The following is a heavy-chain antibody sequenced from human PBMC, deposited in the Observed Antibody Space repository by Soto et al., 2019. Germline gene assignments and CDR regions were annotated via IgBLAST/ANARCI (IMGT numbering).Heavy chain of an antibody. V-gene: IGHV4-59*12. CDR2: IYYSGST. Sequence: PSETLSLTCTVSGGPISSYYWSWIRQPPGKGLEWIGYIYYSGSTNYNPSLKSRVTISVDTSKNQFSLKLSSVTAADTAVYYCARDRAGLLGIWNYYYYMDVWGKGTTVTVSS. CDR3: ARDRAGLLGIWNYYYYMDV. J-gene: IGHJ6*03. CDR1: GGPISSYY. D-gene: IGHD3-10*01.